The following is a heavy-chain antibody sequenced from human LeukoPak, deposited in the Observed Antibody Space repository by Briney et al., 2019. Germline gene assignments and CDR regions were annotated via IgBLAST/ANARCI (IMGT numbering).Heavy chain of an antibody. CDR2: ISGSGGST. D-gene: IGHD3-3*01. Sequence: GGSLRLSCAASGFTFSSYAMSWVRQAPGKGLEWLSAISGSGGSTYYADSVKGRFTISRDNSKNPLYLQMNSLRAEDTAVEYCAKCYDFWSGYLWYWGQGTLVTVSS. V-gene: IGHV3-23*01. J-gene: IGHJ4*02. CDR3: AKCYDFWSGYLWY. CDR1: GFTFSSYA.